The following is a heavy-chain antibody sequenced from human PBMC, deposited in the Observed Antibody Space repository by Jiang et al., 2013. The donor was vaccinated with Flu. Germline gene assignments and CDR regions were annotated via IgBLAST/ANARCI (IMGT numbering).Heavy chain of an antibody. D-gene: IGHD2-8*02. J-gene: IGHJ4*02. CDR3: ARVSGGAPVYFFDY. CDR2: QRLQWKH. V-gene: IGHV1-18*01. Sequence: EWMGVDQRLQWKHKQCTEFQGRVTMTTDTSTSTAYMELRSLRSDDTAVYYCARVSGGAPVYFFDYWGQGALVTVSS.